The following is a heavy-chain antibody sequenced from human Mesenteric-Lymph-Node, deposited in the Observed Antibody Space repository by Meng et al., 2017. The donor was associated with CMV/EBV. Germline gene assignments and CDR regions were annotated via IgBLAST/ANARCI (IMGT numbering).Heavy chain of an antibody. CDR2: ISACNGYK. J-gene: IGHJ5*01. Sequence: ASVKVSCKASGYTFSSHGINWVRQAPGQGLEWMGWISACNGYKSSAEKFQGRLTMTTDTSATTAYMELRSLRSDDTAMYYCATEANCIGGNWFDSWGQGTLVTVSS. V-gene: IGHV1-18*04. D-gene: IGHD2-21*01. CDR3: ATEANCIGGNWFDS. CDR1: GYTFSSHG.